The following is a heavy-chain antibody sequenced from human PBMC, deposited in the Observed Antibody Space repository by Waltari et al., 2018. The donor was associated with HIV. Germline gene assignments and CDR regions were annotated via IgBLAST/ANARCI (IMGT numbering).Heavy chain of an antibody. Sequence: QVQLQESGPGLVKPSETLSLTCTVSGGHFPSDYWSWIRQPPGKGLEWIGYVSYSGNTNYNPSLKSRVTISVDTSKDQFSLKLSSVTAADTAVYYCATKLSGKGWFDPWGQGTLVTVSS. J-gene: IGHJ5*02. CDR3: ATKLSGKGWFDP. D-gene: IGHD3-10*01. V-gene: IGHV4-59*01. CDR2: VSYSGNT. CDR1: GGHFPSDY.